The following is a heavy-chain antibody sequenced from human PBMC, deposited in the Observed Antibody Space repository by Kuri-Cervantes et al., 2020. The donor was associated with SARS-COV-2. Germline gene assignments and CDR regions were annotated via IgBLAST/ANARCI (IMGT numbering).Heavy chain of an antibody. CDR1: GFTFSSYG. CDR3: AKDRSGYYPY. J-gene: IGHJ4*02. D-gene: IGHD3-22*01. CDR2: ISYDGSNK. V-gene: IGHV3-30*18. Sequence: GESLKISCAASGFTFSSYGMHWVRQAPGKGLEWVAVISYDGSNKYYADSVKGRFTISRDNSKNTLYLQMNSLRAEDTAVYYCAKDRSGYYPYWGQGTLVTVSS.